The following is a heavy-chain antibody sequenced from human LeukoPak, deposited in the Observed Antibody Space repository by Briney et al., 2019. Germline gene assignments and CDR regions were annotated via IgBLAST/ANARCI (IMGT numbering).Heavy chain of an antibody. CDR2: ISGGSGNT. V-gene: IGHV3-23*01. J-gene: IGHJ4*02. CDR3: AKFYDILTGYFDY. CDR1: GFTFSSYA. Sequence: GGSLRLSCVASGFTFSSYAMSWVRQSPGKGLEWVSGISGGSGNTEYADSVKGRFTISRDNSKSTLYLQMNSLRAEDTAVYYCAKFYDILTGYFDYWGQGTLVTVSS. D-gene: IGHD3-9*01.